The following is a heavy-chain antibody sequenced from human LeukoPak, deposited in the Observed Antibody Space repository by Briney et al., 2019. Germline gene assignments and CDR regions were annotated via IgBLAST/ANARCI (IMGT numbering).Heavy chain of an antibody. D-gene: IGHD6-13*01. CDR2: IYSGGST. J-gene: IGHJ4*02. CDR3: ARRGIAAAGWVYFDY. V-gene: IGHV3-66*02. Sequence: GGSLTLSRAASGFTVSSNYMSWVRQAPGKGLEWVSVIYSGGSTYYADSVKGRFTISRDNSKNTLYLQMNSLRAEDTAVYYCARRGIAAAGWVYFDYWGQGTLVTVSS. CDR1: GFTVSSNY.